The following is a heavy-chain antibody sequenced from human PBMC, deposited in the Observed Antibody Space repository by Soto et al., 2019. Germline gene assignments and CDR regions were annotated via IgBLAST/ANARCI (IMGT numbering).Heavy chain of an antibody. J-gene: IGHJ6*03. Sequence: ASVKVSCKASGYTFTSYDINWVRQATGQGLERMGWMNPNSGNTGYAQKFQGRVTMTRNTSISTAYMELSSLRSEDTAVYYCATVYCSGGSCYPYYYYYYMDVWGKGTTVTVS. CDR2: MNPNSGNT. V-gene: IGHV1-8*01. CDR3: ATVYCSGGSCYPYYYYYYMDV. CDR1: GYTFTSYD. D-gene: IGHD2-15*01.